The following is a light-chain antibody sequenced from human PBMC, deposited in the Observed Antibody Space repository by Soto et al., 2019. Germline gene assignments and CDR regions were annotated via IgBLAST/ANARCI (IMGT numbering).Light chain of an antibody. V-gene: IGLV2-14*01. Sequence: QSVLTQPASVSGSPGQSITISCTGTSSDVGGYHYVSWYQHHPGKAPKLMLYEVSSRPSGVSNRFSGSKSGNTASLTISGLQTEDEAEYYCSSYTSSSPLEVFGTGTKVTVL. J-gene: IGLJ1*01. CDR3: SSYTSSSPLEV. CDR2: EVS. CDR1: SSDVGGYHY.